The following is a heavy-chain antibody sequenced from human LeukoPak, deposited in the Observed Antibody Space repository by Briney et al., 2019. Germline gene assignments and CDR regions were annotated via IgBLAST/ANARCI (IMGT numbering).Heavy chain of an antibody. V-gene: IGHV4-59*08. Sequence: TPSETLSLTCTVSGGSISSYYWSWIRQPPGKGLECIGYIHYSGSTNYNPSLKSRVTISVDTPKNQFSLNLSSVTAADTAIYYCARHSAHSSTNDAFDIWGQGTMVTVSS. D-gene: IGHD6-13*01. CDR3: ARHSAHSSTNDAFDI. CDR1: GGSISSYY. CDR2: IHYSGST. J-gene: IGHJ3*02.